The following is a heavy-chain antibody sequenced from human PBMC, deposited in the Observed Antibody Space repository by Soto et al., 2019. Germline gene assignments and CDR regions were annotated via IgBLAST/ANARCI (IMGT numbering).Heavy chain of an antibody. D-gene: IGHD6-19*01. CDR1: GGSISSSSYY. CDR3: ASQPRGDSSGWYLPYYYYYYGMDV. CDR2: IYYSGST. J-gene: IGHJ6*02. V-gene: IGHV4-39*01. Sequence: QLQLQESGPGLVKPSETLSLTCTVSGGSISSSSYYWGWIRQPPGKGLEWIGSIYYSGSTYYNPSLKRRVTISVDTSKNLFSLKLSSVTAADTAVYYCASQPRGDSSGWYLPYYYYYYGMDVWSQGTTVTVSS.